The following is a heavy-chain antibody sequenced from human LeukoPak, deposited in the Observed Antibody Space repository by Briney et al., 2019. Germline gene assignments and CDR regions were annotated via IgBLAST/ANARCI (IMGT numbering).Heavy chain of an antibody. V-gene: IGHV3-48*01. J-gene: IGHJ6*03. CDR2: ISSSINTI. Sequence: GGSLSLSCAASGFTFSSYSMNWLRHAPGKGLDWVSYISSSINTIYYADSVKGRFTISRDNAKNSLYLQMNSLRAEDTAVYYCARVPPRNYYYYYMDVWGKGTTVTVSS. CDR1: GFTFSSYS. CDR3: ARVPPRNYYYYYMDV. D-gene: IGHD1-14*01.